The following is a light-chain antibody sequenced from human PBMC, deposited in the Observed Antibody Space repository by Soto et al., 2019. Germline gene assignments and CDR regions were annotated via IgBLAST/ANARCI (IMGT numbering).Light chain of an antibody. CDR2: EVS. Sequence: QSALTQPPSASGSPGQSVTISCTGTSSDVGGYNYVSWYQQHPDKAPKLMIYEVSKRPSGVPDRFSGSKSGNTASLTVSGLQCEDEADYYCRSSAGRGNMVFGGGTKLTVL. CDR3: RSSAGRGNMV. V-gene: IGLV2-8*01. CDR1: SSDVGGYNY. J-gene: IGLJ2*01.